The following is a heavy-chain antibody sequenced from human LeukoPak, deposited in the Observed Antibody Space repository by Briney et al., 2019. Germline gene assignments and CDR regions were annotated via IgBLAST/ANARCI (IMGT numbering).Heavy chain of an antibody. CDR2: IYHSGST. CDR3: ARDSGWYYFDY. Sequence: SETLSLTCTVSGYSISSGYYWGWIRQPPGKGLEWIGSIYHSGSTYYNPSLKSRVTISVDTSKNQFSLKLSSVTAADTAVYYCARDSGWYYFDYWGQGTLVTVSS. V-gene: IGHV4-38-2*02. CDR1: GYSISSGYY. J-gene: IGHJ4*02.